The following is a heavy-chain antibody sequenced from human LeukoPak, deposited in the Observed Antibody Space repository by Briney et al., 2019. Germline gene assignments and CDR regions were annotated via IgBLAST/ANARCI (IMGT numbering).Heavy chain of an antibody. Sequence: EASVKVSCKVSGYTLTELSMHWVRQAPGKGLEWMGGFDPEDGETIYAQKFQGRVTMTEDTSTDTAYMELSSLRSEDTAVYFCATNRAAGTFYYYYGMDVWGQGTTVTVSS. CDR2: FDPEDGET. D-gene: IGHD6-13*01. CDR3: ATNRAAGTFYYYYGMDV. J-gene: IGHJ6*02. V-gene: IGHV1-24*01. CDR1: GYTLTELS.